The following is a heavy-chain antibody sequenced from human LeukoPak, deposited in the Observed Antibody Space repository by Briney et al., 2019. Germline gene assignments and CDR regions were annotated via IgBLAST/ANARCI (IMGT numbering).Heavy chain of an antibody. J-gene: IGHJ4*02. CDR1: GFTFISYG. D-gene: IGHD1-14*01. Sequence: GGSLRLSCAASGFTFISYGMHWVRQAPGKGLEWVAVIWYDGSNKYYADSVKGRFTISRDNAKNSLYLQMNSLRAEDTAVYYCARENHGSFDYWGQGSLVTVSS. CDR3: ARENHGSFDY. V-gene: IGHV3-33*01. CDR2: IWYDGSNK.